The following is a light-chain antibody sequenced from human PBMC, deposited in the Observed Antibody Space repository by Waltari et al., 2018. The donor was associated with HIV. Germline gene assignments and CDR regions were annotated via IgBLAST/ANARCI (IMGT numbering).Light chain of an antibody. CDR2: AAS. CDR3: QQSYSTPRT. CDR1: QRISTF. Sequence: DIQMTQSPSSLSASVGDRVTITCRASQRISTFLNWYQQKPGKAPKLLIYAASSLQSGVPSRFSGSESGTDFTLTISSLQPEDFATYYCQQSYSTPRTFGQGTKVEIK. J-gene: IGKJ1*01. V-gene: IGKV1-39*01.